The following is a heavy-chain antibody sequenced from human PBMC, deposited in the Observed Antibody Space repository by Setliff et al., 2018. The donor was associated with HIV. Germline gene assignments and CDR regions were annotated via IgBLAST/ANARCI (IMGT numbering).Heavy chain of an antibody. Sequence: RLSCAASGFIFSSKWMHWVRQVPGKGLVWVSRIDTDGSITSYADSVKGRFTISRDNAKNSLFLQMNSLRAEDTAVYYCASIELAAMVPVDYWGQGTLVTVSS. CDR2: IDTDGSIT. CDR1: GFIFSSKW. D-gene: IGHD5-18*01. CDR3: ASIELAAMVPVDY. J-gene: IGHJ4*02. V-gene: IGHV3-74*01.